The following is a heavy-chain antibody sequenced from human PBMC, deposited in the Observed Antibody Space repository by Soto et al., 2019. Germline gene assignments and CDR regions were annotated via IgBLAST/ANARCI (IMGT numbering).Heavy chain of an antibody. J-gene: IGHJ5*02. V-gene: IGHV4-4*07. CDR1: GGSISSDY. CDR2: IYTSGST. CDR3: ARNQRFAAPPIWFEP. D-gene: IGHD6-6*01. Sequence: SETLSLACTVSGGSISSDYWSWIRQPAGEGLGWIGRIYTSGSTNYNPSLKSRVTMPVDTSKNKFSLKLRYVTAADTNVYYCARNQRFAAPPIWFEPWGQGTLDNVST.